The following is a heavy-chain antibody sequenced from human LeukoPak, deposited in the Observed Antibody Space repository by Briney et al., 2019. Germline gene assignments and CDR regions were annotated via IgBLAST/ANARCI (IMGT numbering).Heavy chain of an antibody. Sequence: SETLSLTCTVSGGSISSSSYYWGWIRQPPGKGLEWIGSIYYSGSTYYNPSLRSRVTISVDTSKNQFSLKLSSVTAADTAVYYCASHRFLEWLWFDYWGQGTLVTVSS. V-gene: IGHV4-39*01. CDR3: ASHRFLEWLWFDY. D-gene: IGHD3-3*01. CDR2: IYYSGST. J-gene: IGHJ4*02. CDR1: GGSISSSSYY.